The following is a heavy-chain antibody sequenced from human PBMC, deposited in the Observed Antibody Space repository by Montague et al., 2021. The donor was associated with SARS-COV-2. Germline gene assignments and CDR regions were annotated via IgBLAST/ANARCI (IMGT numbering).Heavy chain of an antibody. CDR1: GRSFSGYY. Sequence: SETLSLTCAVDGRSFSGYYWSWIRQPPGKGLEWIGEINHSGSTNYNPSLKSRVTISVDTSKNQFSLKLSSVTAADTAVYYCARGSSFVTIFGVVITDPLFDYWGQGTLVTVSS. J-gene: IGHJ4*02. V-gene: IGHV4-34*01. CDR3: ARGSSFVTIFGVVITDPLFDY. D-gene: IGHD3-3*01. CDR2: INHSGST.